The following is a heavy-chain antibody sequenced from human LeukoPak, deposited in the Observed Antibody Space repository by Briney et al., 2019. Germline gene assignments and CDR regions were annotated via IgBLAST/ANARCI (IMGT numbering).Heavy chain of an antibody. V-gene: IGHV3-23*01. CDR2: ISASAGST. D-gene: IGHD6-19*01. CDR1: GFTFSSYA. Sequence: GGSLRLSCAASGFTFSSYAMSWVRQAPGKGLEWVSAISASAGSTYYADSVKGRFTISRDNSKSTLYLQMGSLRAEDTAVYYCAKVGSGWYSYSDYWGQGTLVTVSS. CDR3: AKVGSGWYSYSDY. J-gene: IGHJ4*02.